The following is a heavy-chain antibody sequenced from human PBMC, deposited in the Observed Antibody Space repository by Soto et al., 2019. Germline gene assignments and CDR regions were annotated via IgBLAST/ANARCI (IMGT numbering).Heavy chain of an antibody. J-gene: IGHJ6*02. D-gene: IGHD3-3*01. CDR1: GGSIRTSDYS. V-gene: IGHV4-30-2*01. Sequence: QLQLQESGSGLVRPSQTLSLTCAVSGGSIRTSDYSWSWILQAPGRGLEWIGSIYQSRRSNYIPSIKSRATMSLDKSKNQFSLKITSAVAADTARYYCAREMTIFGVAVGGGVDVWGQGTTVTVSS. CDR3: AREMTIFGVAVGGGVDV. CDR2: IYQSRRS.